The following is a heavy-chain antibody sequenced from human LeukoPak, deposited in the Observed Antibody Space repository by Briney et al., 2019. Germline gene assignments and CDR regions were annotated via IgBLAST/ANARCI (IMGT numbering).Heavy chain of an antibody. Sequence: ASVKVSCKASGYTFTSYGISWVRQAPGQGLEWMGGIIPIFGTANYAQKFQGRVTITADESTSTAYMELSSLRSEDTAVYYCARDQGYDSSGYHFDYWGQGTLVTVSS. CDR2: IIPIFGTA. V-gene: IGHV1-69*13. J-gene: IGHJ4*02. CDR1: GYTFTSYG. CDR3: ARDQGYDSSGYHFDY. D-gene: IGHD3-22*01.